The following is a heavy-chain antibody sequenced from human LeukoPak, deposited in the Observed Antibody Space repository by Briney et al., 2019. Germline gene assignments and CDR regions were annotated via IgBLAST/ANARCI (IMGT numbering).Heavy chain of an antibody. CDR2: ISWDGGST. CDR3: AKDGNDFRGIRMDYYYYMDV. Sequence: PGGSLRLSCAASGFTFDDYAMHWVRQAPGKGLEWVSLISWDGGSTYYADSVKGRFTISRDNSKNSLYLQMNSLRAEDTALYYCAKDGNDFRGIRMDYYYYMDVWGKGTTVTVSS. J-gene: IGHJ6*03. D-gene: IGHD3-10*01. V-gene: IGHV3-43D*03. CDR1: GFTFDDYA.